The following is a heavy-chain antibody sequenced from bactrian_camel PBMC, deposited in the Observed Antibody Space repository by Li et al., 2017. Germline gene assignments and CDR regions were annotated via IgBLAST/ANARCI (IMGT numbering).Heavy chain of an antibody. CDR3: AADNVLRNGCPITAYDYNY. V-gene: IGHV3S53*01. J-gene: IGHJ4*01. D-gene: IGHD3*01. CDR2: IDSDGSD. Sequence: HVQLVESGGGSVQAGGSLTLSCESSKYTGSMNCMGWFRQAPGKEREGVAVIDSDGSDRYADAVKGRFTISKDNAENTLYLLMNSLKPEDTAMYYCAADNVLRNGCPITAYDYNYWGQGTQVTVS. CDR1: KYTGSMNC.